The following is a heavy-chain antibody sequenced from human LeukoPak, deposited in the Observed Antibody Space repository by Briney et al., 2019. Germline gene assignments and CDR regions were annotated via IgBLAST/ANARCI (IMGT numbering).Heavy chain of an antibody. CDR1: AGSIISDY. CDR3: ARDSGTTETTKFDP. Sequence: PSETLSLTCTVSAGSIISDYWGWVRQPPGKGLELIGEIYHSGSTNYNPSLKSRVTISVANSKNQFSLRLSSVTAADTAVYYCARDSGTTETTKFDPWGQGTLVTVSS. D-gene: IGHD1-1*01. J-gene: IGHJ5*02. V-gene: IGHV4-4*02. CDR2: IYHSGST.